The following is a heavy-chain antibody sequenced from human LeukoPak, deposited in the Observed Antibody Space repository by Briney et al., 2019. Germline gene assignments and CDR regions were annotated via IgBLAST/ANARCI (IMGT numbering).Heavy chain of an antibody. V-gene: IGHV1-69*13. CDR3: ARLGYCSSTSCYGVYYYMDV. J-gene: IGHJ6*03. CDR2: IIPIFGTA. CDR1: GGTFSSYA. Sequence: ASVKVSCKASGGTFSSYAISWVRQAPGQGLEWMGGIIPIFGTANYAQKFQGRVTITADESTSTAYMELSSLRSEDTAVYYCARLGYCSSTSCYGVYYYMDVWGKGTTVTVSS. D-gene: IGHD2-2*01.